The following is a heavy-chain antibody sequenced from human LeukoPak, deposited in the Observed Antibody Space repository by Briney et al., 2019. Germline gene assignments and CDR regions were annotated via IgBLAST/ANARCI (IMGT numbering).Heavy chain of an antibody. D-gene: IGHD3-10*01. CDR3: ASDWWFGELPYFDY. CDR2: INWNGGST. Sequence: GGSLRLPCAASGFTFDDYGMSWVRQAPGKGLEWVSGINWNGGSTGYADSVKGRFTISRDNAKNSLYLQMNSLRAEDTALYYCASDWWFGELPYFDYWGQGTLVTVSS. J-gene: IGHJ4*02. CDR1: GFTFDDYG. V-gene: IGHV3-20*04.